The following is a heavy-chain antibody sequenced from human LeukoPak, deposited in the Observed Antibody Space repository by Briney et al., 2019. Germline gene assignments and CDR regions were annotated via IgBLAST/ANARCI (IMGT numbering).Heavy chain of an antibody. Sequence: GGSLRLSCAASGFTFSNAWMSWVRQAPGKGLEWFGRIKSKTDGGTTDYAAPVKGRFTISRDDSKNTLYLQMNSLKTEDTAVYYCITVIRWFGELSDYWGQGTLVTVSS. D-gene: IGHD3-10*01. CDR2: IKSKTDGGTT. J-gene: IGHJ4*02. V-gene: IGHV3-15*01. CDR3: ITVIRWFGELSDY. CDR1: GFTFSNAW.